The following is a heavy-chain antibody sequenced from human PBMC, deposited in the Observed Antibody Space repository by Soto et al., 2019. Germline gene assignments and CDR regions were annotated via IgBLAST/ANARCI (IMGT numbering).Heavy chain of an antibody. CDR2: ITGGDGRT. J-gene: IGHJ4*02. CDR3: AKNSAATIRVGFDY. D-gene: IGHD5-12*01. V-gene: IGHV3-23*01. CDR1: GFTFATYT. Sequence: EVQLLESGGGLVQPGGSLRLSCAASGFTFATYTMSWVRQTPGKGLEWVSAITGGDGRTYYADSVKGWFTISRDNSKNTLYLQMNSLGAEDTAVYYCAKNSAATIRVGFDYWGQGTLVTVSS.